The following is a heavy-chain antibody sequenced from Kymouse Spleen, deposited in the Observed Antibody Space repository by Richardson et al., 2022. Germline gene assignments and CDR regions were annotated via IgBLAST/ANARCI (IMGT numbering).Heavy chain of an antibody. V-gene: IGHV3-30*18. Sequence: QVQLVESGGGVVQPGRSLRLSCAASGFTFSSYGMHWVRQAPGKGLEWVAVISYDGSNKYYADSVKGRFTISRDNSKNTLYLQMNSLRAEDTAVYYCAKGSMVRGVMGDYWGQGTLVTVSS. CDR2: ISYDGSNK. CDR1: GFTFSSYG. J-gene: IGHJ4*02. D-gene: IGHD3-10*01. CDR3: AKGSMVRGVMGDY.